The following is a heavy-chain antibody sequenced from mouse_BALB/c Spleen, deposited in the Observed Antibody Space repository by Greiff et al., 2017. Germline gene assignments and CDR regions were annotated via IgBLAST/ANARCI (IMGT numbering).Heavy chain of an antibody. CDR1: GFTFSDYY. Sequence: EVNVVESGGGLVKPGGSLKLSCAASGFTFSDYYMYWVRQTPEKRLEWVATISDGGSYTYYPDSVKGRFTISRDNAKNNLYLQMSSLKSEDTAMYYCARDSVYYYGSSNYAMDYWGQGTSVTVSS. D-gene: IGHD1-1*01. CDR2: ISDGGSYT. CDR3: ARDSVYYYGSSNYAMDY. J-gene: IGHJ4*01. V-gene: IGHV5-4*02.